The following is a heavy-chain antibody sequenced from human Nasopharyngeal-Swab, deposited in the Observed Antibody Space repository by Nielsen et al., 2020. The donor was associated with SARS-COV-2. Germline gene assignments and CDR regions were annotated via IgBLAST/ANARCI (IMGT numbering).Heavy chain of an antibody. V-gene: IGHV3-11*04. CDR2: ISSSGSTI. D-gene: IGHD2-2*01. CDR1: GFTFSDYY. CDR3: ARAGQIVVVPAATDY. J-gene: IGHJ4*02. Sequence: GGSLGLSCAASGFTFSDYYMSWIRQAPGKGLEWVSYISSSGSTIYYADSVKGRFTISRDNSKNTLYLQMNSLRAEDTAVYYCARAGQIVVVPAATDYWGQGTLVTVSS.